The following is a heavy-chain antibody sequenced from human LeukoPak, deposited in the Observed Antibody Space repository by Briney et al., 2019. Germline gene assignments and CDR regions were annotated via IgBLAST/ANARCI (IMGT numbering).Heavy chain of an antibody. CDR2: FPSDGYTK. Sequence: GGSLRLSCAASGFTFSTYGIHWVRQAPGKGLEWVALFPSDGYTKYYADSVKGRFTISRDNSQNTLYLQMNSLRAEDTAVYYCAKSGGSYFSTLDSWGQGTLVTVSS. CDR3: AKSGGSYFSTLDS. D-gene: IGHD1-26*01. J-gene: IGHJ4*02. V-gene: IGHV3-30*18. CDR1: GFTFSTYG.